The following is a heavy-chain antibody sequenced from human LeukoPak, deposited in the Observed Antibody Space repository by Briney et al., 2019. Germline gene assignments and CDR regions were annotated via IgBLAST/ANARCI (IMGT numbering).Heavy chain of an antibody. D-gene: IGHD2-15*01. CDR1: GYTFSSYS. CDR2: ISSGSSTI. J-gene: IGHJ4*02. CDR3: ARGPLGGRSGNEY. V-gene: IGHV3-48*04. Sequence: GGSLRLSCAASGYTFSSYSMNWVRQAPGKGLEWVSYISSGSSTIYYADSVKGRFTISRDNAENSLYLQMNSLRAEDTAVYYCARGPLGGRSGNEYWGQGTLVTVSS.